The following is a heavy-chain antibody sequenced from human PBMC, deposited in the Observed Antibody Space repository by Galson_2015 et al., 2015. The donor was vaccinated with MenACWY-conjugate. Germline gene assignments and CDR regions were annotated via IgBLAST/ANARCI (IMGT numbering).Heavy chain of an antibody. D-gene: IGHD3-22*01. CDR1: GGTFSSYA. CDR2: IIPIFGTA. J-gene: IGHJ4*02. V-gene: IGHV1-69*13. CDR3: ARDRDYYDSSGYYPFDY. Sequence: SVKVSCKASGGTFSSYAISWVRQAPGQGLEWMGGIIPIFGTANYAQKFQGRVTITADESTSTAYMELSSLRSEDTAVYYCARDRDYYDSSGYYPFDYWGQGTLVTVSS.